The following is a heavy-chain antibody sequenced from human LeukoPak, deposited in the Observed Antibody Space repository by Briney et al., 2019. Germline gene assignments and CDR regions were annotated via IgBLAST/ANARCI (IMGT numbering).Heavy chain of an antibody. CDR2: IYHSGST. D-gene: IGHD3-10*01. J-gene: IGHJ4*02. Sequence: SETLSLTCTVSGGSITNYYWSWIRQPPGKGLEWIGSIYHSGSTYYNPSLKSRVTISVDTSKNQFSLKLSSVTAADTAVYYCARLITMVRGVIVTRFDYWGQGTLVTVSS. CDR3: ARLITMVRGVIVTRFDY. V-gene: IGHV4-59*04. CDR1: GGSITNYY.